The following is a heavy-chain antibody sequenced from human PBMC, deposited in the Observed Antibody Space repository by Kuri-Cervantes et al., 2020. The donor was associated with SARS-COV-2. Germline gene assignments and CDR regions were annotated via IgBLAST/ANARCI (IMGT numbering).Heavy chain of an antibody. CDR3: ARGEVIAAADILIKAPIDY. CDR1: GGSFSGYY. Sequence: SQTLSLTCAVYGGSFSGYYWRWIRQPPGKGLEWIGEINHSGSTNYNPSLKSRVTIAVDTSKNQFSLKLSSVTAADTAVYYCARGEVIAAADILIKAPIDYWGQGTLVTVSS. V-gene: IGHV4-34*01. CDR2: INHSGST. J-gene: IGHJ4*02. D-gene: IGHD6-13*01.